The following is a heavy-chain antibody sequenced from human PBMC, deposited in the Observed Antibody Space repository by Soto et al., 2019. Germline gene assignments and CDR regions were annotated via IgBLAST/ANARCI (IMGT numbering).Heavy chain of an antibody. CDR3: ARGATGPGYYYMDV. D-gene: IGHD1-1*01. J-gene: IGHJ6*03. Sequence: EVQLVESGGGLVQPGGSLRLSCAASGFTFSSYSMNWVRQAPGKGLEWVSYISSSSRTIYYADSVKGRFTISRDNAKNSLYLQMNSLRAEDTAVYYCARGATGPGYYYMDVWGKGTTVTVSS. CDR2: ISSSSRTI. CDR1: GFTFSSYS. V-gene: IGHV3-48*01.